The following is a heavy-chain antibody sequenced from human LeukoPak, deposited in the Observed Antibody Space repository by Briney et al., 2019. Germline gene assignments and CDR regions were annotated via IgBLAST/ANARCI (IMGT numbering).Heavy chain of an antibody. CDR1: GFTFSSCA. CDR2: ISGSGGTT. Sequence: GGSLRLSCAASGFTFSSCAMSWALQAPGKGLEWVSAISGSGGTTYYADSVRGRFTISRDNSRNTLYLQMNSLRADDTAVYYCAVNGWYGYWGQGTLVTVSS. CDR3: AVNGWYGY. D-gene: IGHD6-19*01. V-gene: IGHV3-23*01. J-gene: IGHJ4*02.